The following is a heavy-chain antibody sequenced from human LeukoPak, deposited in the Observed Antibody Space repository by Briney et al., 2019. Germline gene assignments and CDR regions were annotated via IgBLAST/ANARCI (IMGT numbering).Heavy chain of an antibody. D-gene: IGHD1-26*01. CDR3: ARDEGEWESRNY. V-gene: IGHV1-18*01. CDR2: ISAYTGKT. CDR1: GYTFSNYG. J-gene: IGHJ4*02. Sequence: ASVKVSCQTSGYTFSNYGMMWVRQAPGQGLEWMGWISAYTGKTKYVEKYEGRVTFTTDSSTNTAYMEMRRLTIDDTAVYYCARDEGEWESRNYWGQGTQVIVSS.